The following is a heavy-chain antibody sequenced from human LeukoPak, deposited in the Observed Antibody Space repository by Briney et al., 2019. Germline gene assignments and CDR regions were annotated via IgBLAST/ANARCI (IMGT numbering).Heavy chain of an antibody. CDR1: GYSFTNYW. J-gene: IGHJ4*02. CDR2: FYPGDSDS. D-gene: IGHD5-12*01. Sequence: GESLKISCKASGYSFTNYWIGWVRQMPGEGLEWMGIFYPGDSDSRYSPSFQGQVTISVDKSINTAYLQWGSLKASDTAIYYCARPVRYSGYDPFDYWGQGTLVTVSS. CDR3: ARPVRYSGYDPFDY. V-gene: IGHV5-51*01.